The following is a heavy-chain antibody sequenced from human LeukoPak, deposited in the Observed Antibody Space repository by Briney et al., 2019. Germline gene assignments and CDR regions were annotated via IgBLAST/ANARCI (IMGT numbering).Heavy chain of an antibody. V-gene: IGHV4-34*01. D-gene: IGHD2-2*01. J-gene: IGHJ6*03. CDR1: GGSFSGYY. Sequence: SETLSLTCAVDGGSFSGYYWSWIRQPPGKGLEWIGEINHSGSTNYNPSLKSRVTISVDTSKNQFSLKLSSVTAADTAVYYCARVGYCSSTSCYEDMDVWGKGTTVTVSS. CDR3: ARVGYCSSTSCYEDMDV. CDR2: INHSGST.